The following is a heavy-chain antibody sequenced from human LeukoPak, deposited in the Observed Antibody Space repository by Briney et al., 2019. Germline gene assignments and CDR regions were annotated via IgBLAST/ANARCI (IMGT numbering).Heavy chain of an antibody. CDR1: GFTFSSYG. D-gene: IGHD3-10*01. CDR3: AKGPRTVRFGDRHKGIFDY. Sequence: GGSLRLSCAASGFTFSSYGMSWVRQAPGKGLEWVSDISGSGGRTYYVDSVKGRFTISRDNGKNMLYLQMNSLRAEDAAVYYCAKGPRTVRFGDRHKGIFDYWGQGTLVTVSS. J-gene: IGHJ4*02. CDR2: ISGSGGRT. V-gene: IGHV3-23*01.